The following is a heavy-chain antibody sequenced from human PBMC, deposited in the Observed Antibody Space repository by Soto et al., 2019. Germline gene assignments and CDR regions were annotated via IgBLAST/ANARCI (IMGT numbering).Heavy chain of an antibody. CDR2: ISGSGGST. CDR3: AKYRWLVYYFDY. D-gene: IGHD6-6*01. Sequence: PGRSLRLSCAASGFTVSSYAMSWVRQAPGKGLEWVSAISGSGGSTYYADSVKGRFTISRDNSKNTLYLQMNSLRAEDTAVYYCAKYRWLVYYFDYWGQGTLVTVSS. CDR1: GFTVSSYA. J-gene: IGHJ4*02. V-gene: IGHV3-23*01.